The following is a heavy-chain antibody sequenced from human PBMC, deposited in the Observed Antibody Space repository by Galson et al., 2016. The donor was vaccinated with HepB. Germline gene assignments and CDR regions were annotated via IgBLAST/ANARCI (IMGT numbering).Heavy chain of an antibody. CDR3: ARARQGYSYGSFDS. CDR2: INTDGSSI. J-gene: IGHJ4*02. CDR1: EFTFSNHW. V-gene: IGHV3-74*01. D-gene: IGHD5-18*01. Sequence: SLRLSCAASEFTFSNHWMHWVRQPPGKGLVWVSRINTDGSSISYGDSVKGRFTISRDNVRNTLFLQINTLRAEDTAVYYCARARQGYSYGSFDSWGQGTLVTVSS.